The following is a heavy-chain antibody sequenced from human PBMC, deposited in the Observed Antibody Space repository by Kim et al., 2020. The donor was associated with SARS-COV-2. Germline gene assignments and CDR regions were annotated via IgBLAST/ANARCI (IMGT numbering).Heavy chain of an antibody. J-gene: IGHJ4*02. D-gene: IGHD2-21*02. Sequence: TSYADSVKGRFTISRDNAKNTLYLQMNSLRAEDTAVYYCARDGVTPFDYWGQGTLVTVSS. CDR2: T. V-gene: IGHV3-74*01. CDR3: ARDGVTPFDY.